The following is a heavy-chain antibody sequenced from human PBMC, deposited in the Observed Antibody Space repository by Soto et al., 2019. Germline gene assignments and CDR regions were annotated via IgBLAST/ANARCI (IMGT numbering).Heavy chain of an antibody. V-gene: IGHV4-4*07. Sequence: SETLSLTCTVSGASISGFYWSWIRNSAGKGLEWIGRIYATVTTDYNPSLKSRVMMSVDTSKKQFSLKLRSVTAADTAVYYCVRDGTKTLRDWFDPWGQGISVTVS. CDR1: GASISGFY. J-gene: IGHJ5*02. D-gene: IGHD1-1*01. CDR3: VRDGTKTLRDWFDP. CDR2: IYATVTT.